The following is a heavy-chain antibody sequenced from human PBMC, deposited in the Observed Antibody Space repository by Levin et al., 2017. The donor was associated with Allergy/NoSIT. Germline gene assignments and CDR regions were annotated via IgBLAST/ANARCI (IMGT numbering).Heavy chain of an antibody. CDR3: ARDKSYRDTGGSYDS. Sequence: GASVKVSCKASGYSFSDYYIHWVRQAPGQGLEWMGRINPNSGGTNYAQIFQGRVTMTRDTSTCSAYMELSRLTSDDTAVYYCARDKSYRDTGGSYDSWGQGTLVTVSS. CDR2: INPNSGGT. CDR1: GYSFSDYY. V-gene: IGHV1-2*02. D-gene: IGHD2-8*02. J-gene: IGHJ5*01.